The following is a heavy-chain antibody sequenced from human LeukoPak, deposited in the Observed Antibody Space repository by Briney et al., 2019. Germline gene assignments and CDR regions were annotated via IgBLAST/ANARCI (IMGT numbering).Heavy chain of an antibody. CDR2: IYYSGST. J-gene: IGHJ3*02. CDR3: AREGIMYPSGGLDAFDI. Sequence: SETLSLTCTVSGGSISSGGYYWSWIRQHPGKGLEWIGYIYYSGSTYYNPSLKSRVTISVDTSKNQFSLKLSSVTAADTAVYYCAREGIMYPSGGLDAFDIWGQGTMVTVSS. D-gene: IGHD2-8*01. V-gene: IGHV4-31*03. CDR1: GGSISSGGYY.